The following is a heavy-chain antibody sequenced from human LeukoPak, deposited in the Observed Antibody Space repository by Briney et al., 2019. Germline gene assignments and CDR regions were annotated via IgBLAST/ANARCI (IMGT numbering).Heavy chain of an antibody. J-gene: IGHJ4*02. CDR1: GFTFSNYP. Sequence: HPGGSLRLSCAASGFTFSNYPMHWVRQAPGKGLEWVAVISYDGSNKYYADSVKGRFTISRDNSKNTLYLQMNSLRAEDTAMYYCARQATEWNFDYWGQGTLVTVSS. D-gene: IGHD3-3*01. CDR3: ARQATEWNFDY. CDR2: ISYDGSNK. V-gene: IGHV3-30-3*01.